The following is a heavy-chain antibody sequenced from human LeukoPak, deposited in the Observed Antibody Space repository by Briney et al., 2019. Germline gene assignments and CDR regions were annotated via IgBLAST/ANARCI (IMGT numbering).Heavy chain of an antibody. CDR2: ISSSSSYI. CDR3: ARDLYDSGAYSSPIDY. Sequence: GGSLRLSCAAYGFTLSSHSMNWVRQAPGKGLEWVSSISSSSSYIHSADSVKGRFAISRDNAKNSLYLQMNSLRAEDTAVYYCARDLYDSGAYSSPIDYWGQGTLVTVSS. V-gene: IGHV3-21*01. CDR1: GFTLSSHS. D-gene: IGHD3-22*01. J-gene: IGHJ4*02.